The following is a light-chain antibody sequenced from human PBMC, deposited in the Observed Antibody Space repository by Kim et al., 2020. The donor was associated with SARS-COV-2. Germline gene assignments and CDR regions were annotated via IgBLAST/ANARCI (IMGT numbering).Light chain of an antibody. CDR3: QQADRFPRT. Sequence: DTLMTQSPSSVSASIGDTVTVTCRASQRINNWLAWYQQKPGEAPKLLIFAASTLRTGVPSRFSGTGSGTDFSLTITNLQPDDFATYYCQQADRFPRTFGQGTKVDI. V-gene: IGKV1-12*01. J-gene: IGKJ1*01. CDR1: QRINNW. CDR2: AAS.